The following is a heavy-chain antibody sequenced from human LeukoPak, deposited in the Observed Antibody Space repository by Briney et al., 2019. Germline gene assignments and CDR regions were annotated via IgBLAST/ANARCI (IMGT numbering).Heavy chain of an antibody. Sequence: PGGSLRLSCAVSGFSISNDWMHWVRRAPAKGLLWVSRISADGTTTNYADSVKGRFTISRDNAKNTLYLQMVSLRADDTAVYYCAGPWSFDYWGQGTLVTVSS. V-gene: IGHV3-74*01. J-gene: IGHJ4*02. CDR2: ISADGTTT. D-gene: IGHD2-15*01. CDR3: AGPWSFDY. CDR1: GFSISNDW.